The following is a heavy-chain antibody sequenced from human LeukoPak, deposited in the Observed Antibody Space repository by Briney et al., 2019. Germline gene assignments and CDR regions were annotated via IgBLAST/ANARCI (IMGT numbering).Heavy chain of an antibody. D-gene: IGHD3-10*01. CDR3: AKDHYYYGSGFDY. V-gene: IGHV3-30*02. Sequence: PGGSLRLSCAASGFTFSSYGMHWVRQASGKGLEWVAFIRYDGSNKYYADSVKGRFTISRDNSKNTLYLQMNSLRAEDTAVYYCAKDHYYYGSGFDYWGQGTLVTVSS. CDR1: GFTFSSYG. J-gene: IGHJ4*02. CDR2: IRYDGSNK.